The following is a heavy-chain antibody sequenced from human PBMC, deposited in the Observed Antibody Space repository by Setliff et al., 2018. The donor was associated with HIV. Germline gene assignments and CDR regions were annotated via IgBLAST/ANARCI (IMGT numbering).Heavy chain of an antibody. J-gene: IGHJ4*02. CDR2: IRSKPYGETT. D-gene: IGHD3-10*01. Sequence: PGGSLRLSCLGSGFTFGEYGMSWVRQAPGKGLEWVGFIRSKPYGETTHYASSVKGRFTISRDNSKSIAYLQMNSLKTEDTAVYYCTSIGRDMVRGVIPDYWGQGTLVTVS. V-gene: IGHV3-49*04. CDR3: TSIGRDMVRGVIPDY. CDR1: GFTFGEYG.